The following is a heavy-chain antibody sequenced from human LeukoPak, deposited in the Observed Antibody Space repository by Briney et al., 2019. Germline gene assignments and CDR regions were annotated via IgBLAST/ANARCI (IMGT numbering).Heavy chain of an antibody. J-gene: IGHJ4*02. Sequence: EASVKVSCKASGYTFTGYYMHWVRQAPGQGLEWMGWINPNSGDTNYAQKFQGRVTMTRDTSINTAYMELGRLRSDDTAVYYCARDRSPAPGRSYGRGHFDYWGQGTLVTVSS. CDR1: GYTFTGYY. CDR3: ARDRSPAPGRSYGRGHFDY. V-gene: IGHV1-2*02. D-gene: IGHD5-18*01. CDR2: INPNSGDT.